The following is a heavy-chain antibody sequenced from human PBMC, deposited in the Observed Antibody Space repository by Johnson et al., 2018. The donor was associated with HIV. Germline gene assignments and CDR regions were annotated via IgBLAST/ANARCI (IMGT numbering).Heavy chain of an antibody. J-gene: IGHJ3*02. Sequence: QVQLVESGGGVVQPGRSLRLSCAASGFTFSSYGMHWVRQAPGKGLEWVAVISYDGSNKYYADSVKGRFTISRDNSKNTLYLQMNNLRAEDTAVYYCAKGEELQADYDAFDIWGQGTMVTVSS. CDR1: GFTFSSYG. CDR2: ISYDGSNK. CDR3: AKGEELQADYDAFDI. V-gene: IGHV3-30*18. D-gene: IGHD1-26*01.